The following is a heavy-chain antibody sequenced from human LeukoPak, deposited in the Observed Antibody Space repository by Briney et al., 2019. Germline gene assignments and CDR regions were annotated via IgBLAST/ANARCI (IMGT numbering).Heavy chain of an antibody. J-gene: IGHJ4*02. V-gene: IGHV3-30*18. D-gene: IGHD3-9*01. CDR2: ISFDGSNK. Sequence: GGSLRLSCAASGFTVSSNYMSWVRQAPGKGLEWVTVISFDGSNKQYADSVKGRFAISRDNSKNTLYLEMNSLRVEDTAVYYCAKEPQYDIGHYFDYWGQGTLVTVSS. CDR3: AKEPQYDIGHYFDY. CDR1: GFTVSSNY.